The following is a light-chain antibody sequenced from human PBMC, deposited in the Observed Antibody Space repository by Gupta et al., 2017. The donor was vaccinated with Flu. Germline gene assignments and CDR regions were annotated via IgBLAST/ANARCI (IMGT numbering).Light chain of an antibody. Sequence: EIVMTQSPSTLSLSPGEGVTLSCRASQTVSSNLAWYQQRPGQAPKLVIYGASRRATEIPARFSGGGYGTEFTLTISSLQSEDFAIYHCQQDHNRPWTFGQGTKVEIK. J-gene: IGKJ1*01. CDR2: GAS. CDR1: QTVSSN. V-gene: IGKV3D-15*02. CDR3: QQDHNRPWT.